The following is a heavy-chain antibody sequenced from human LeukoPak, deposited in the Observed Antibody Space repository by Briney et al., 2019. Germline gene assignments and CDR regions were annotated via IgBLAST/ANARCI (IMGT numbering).Heavy chain of an antibody. J-gene: IGHJ5*02. D-gene: IGHD5-18*01. V-gene: IGHV4-34*01. CDR2: INHSGST. CDR3: ARGQIQLWYNWFDP. CDR1: GGSSSGYY. Sequence: PSETLSLTCAVYGGSSSGYYWSWIGQPPGKGLEGIGEINHSGSTNYNPSLKSRVTISVDTSKNQFSLKLSSVTAADTAVYYCARGQIQLWYNWFDPWGQGTLVTVSS.